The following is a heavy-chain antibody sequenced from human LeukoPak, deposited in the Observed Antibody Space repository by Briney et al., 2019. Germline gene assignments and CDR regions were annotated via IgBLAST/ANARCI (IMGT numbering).Heavy chain of an antibody. CDR3: ARVGSSWTRKLWFDP. CDR2: INPNSGGT. D-gene: IGHD6-13*01. J-gene: IGHJ5*02. Sequence: ASVKVSCKAFGYTFTGYYMHWVRQAPGQGLEWMGWINPNSGGTNYAQKFQGRVTMTRDTSISTAYMELSRLRSDDTAVYYCARVGSSWTRKLWFDPWGQGTLVTVSS. CDR1: GYTFTGYY. V-gene: IGHV1-2*02.